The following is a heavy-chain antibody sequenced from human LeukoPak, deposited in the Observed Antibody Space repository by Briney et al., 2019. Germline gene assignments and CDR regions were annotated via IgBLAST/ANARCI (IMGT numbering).Heavy chain of an antibody. Sequence: GGSLRLSCAASGFTLEDYGMSWVGQAPGKGLEGVFATSWDAGSTAYADSVKGRLTVSRDNAKNSPYLQINRQRAEDPALYHRARGVDGSGNYPSKYGGQGNLVTVSS. D-gene: IGHD3-10*01. J-gene: IGHJ4*02. V-gene: IGHV3-20*01. CDR1: GFTLEDYG. CDR3: ARGVDGSGNYPSKY. CDR2: TSWDAGST.